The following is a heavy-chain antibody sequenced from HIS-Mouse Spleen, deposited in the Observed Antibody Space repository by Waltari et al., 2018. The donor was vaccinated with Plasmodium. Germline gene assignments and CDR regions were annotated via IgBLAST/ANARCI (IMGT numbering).Heavy chain of an antibody. CDR2: ISYDGSNK. CDR3: AKDRRSSSWYVDY. CDR1: GFNFSSYG. D-gene: IGHD6-13*01. V-gene: IGHV3-30*18. Sequence: QVQLVESGGGVVQPGRSLRLSCAASGFNFSSYGMHWVRQAPGKGLEWVAVISYDGSNKDYADSVKGRFTISRDNSKNTLYLQMNSLRAEDTAVYYCAKDRRSSSWYVDYWGQGTLVTVSS. J-gene: IGHJ4*02.